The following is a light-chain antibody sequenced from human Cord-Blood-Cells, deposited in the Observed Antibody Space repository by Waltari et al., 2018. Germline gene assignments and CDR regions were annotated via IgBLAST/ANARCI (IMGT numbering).Light chain of an antibody. CDR1: QSLLHSNGYNY. Sequence: DIVMTQSPLSLPVTPGEPASIPRRSSQSLLHSNGYNYLVWYLQKRGQSPQLLLYLGSNRASGVPDRFSGSGSGRDFTLKIRRVEAEDVGVYYCMQALQTPTFGQGTRLEIK. CDR2: LGS. J-gene: IGKJ5*01. CDR3: MQALQTPT. V-gene: IGKV2-28*01.